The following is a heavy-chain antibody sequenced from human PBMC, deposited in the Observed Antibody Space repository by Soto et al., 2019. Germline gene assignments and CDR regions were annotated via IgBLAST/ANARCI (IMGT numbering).Heavy chain of an antibody. CDR3: AKDWSIAAADYYFDY. Sequence: GGSLRLSCAASGFTFSSYGMHWVRQAPGKGLEWVAAISYDGGNKYFADSVKGRLTISRDNSKSTLYLQMNSLRAEDTAVYYCAKDWSIAAADYYFDYWGQGTLVTVSS. CDR2: ISYDGGNK. V-gene: IGHV3-30*18. D-gene: IGHD6-13*01. CDR1: GFTFSSYG. J-gene: IGHJ4*02.